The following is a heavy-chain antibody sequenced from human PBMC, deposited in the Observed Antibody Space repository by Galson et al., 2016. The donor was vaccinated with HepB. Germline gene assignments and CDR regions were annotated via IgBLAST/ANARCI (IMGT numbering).Heavy chain of an antibody. V-gene: IGHV6-1*01. Sequence: CAISGDSVASNSGGWNWIRQSPSRGLEWLGRTYYRSKWYNDYAVSVKSRITINPDTSKSQFSLQLNSVTPEDTAVYYCSRDPAPLMYAFDIWGQGTMVTVSS. J-gene: IGHJ3*02. CDR3: SRDPAPLMYAFDI. CDR2: TYYRSKWYN. D-gene: IGHD2-8*01. CDR1: GDSVASNSGG.